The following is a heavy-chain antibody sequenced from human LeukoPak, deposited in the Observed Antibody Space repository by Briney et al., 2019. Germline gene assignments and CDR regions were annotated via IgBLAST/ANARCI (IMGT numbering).Heavy chain of an antibody. J-gene: IGHJ4*02. V-gene: IGHV3-43*02. Sequence: GGSQRLSCVASGLTFHDYAMHWVRQAPGKGLEWVSLISADGGSTFYADSVRGRFSISRDNSKNSLYLQMNSLRTEDTAMYHCAKESGKFDYWGQGTLVAVSS. CDR2: ISADGGST. CDR1: GLTFHDYA. CDR3: AKESGKFDY.